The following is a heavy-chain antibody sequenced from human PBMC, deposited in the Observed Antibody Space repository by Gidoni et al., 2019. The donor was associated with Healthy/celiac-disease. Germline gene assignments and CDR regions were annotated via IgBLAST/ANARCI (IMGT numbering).Heavy chain of an antibody. D-gene: IGHD3-16*01. Sequence: QVQLVEYGGGVVQPGRSLRLSCAASGFPFSSYAMHWVRQAPGKGLELVAVILYDGSNKYYADSVKVRFTISRDNSKNTLYLQMNSLRAEDTAVYYCARDYVYYDYIWGSLGGWFDPWGQGTLVTVSS. CDR1: GFPFSSYA. CDR3: ARDYVYYDYIWGSLGGWFDP. J-gene: IGHJ5*02. CDR2: ILYDGSNK. V-gene: IGHV3-30-3*01.